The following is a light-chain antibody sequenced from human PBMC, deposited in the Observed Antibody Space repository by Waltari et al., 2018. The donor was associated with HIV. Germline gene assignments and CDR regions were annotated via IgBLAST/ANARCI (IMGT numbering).Light chain of an antibody. V-gene: IGLV4-69*02. J-gene: IGLJ2*01. CDR3: QTWGAGIQV. CDR2: VNSDGSH. Sequence: QLVLTQSPSASASLGASVKLNCSLSSGHSTYAIAWHHQQPAKGPRFLMKVNSDGSHNKRDEIPDRFSGSSSGAERYLTISSLQYDDEADYYCQTWGAGIQVFGGGTKLTVL. CDR1: SGHSTYA.